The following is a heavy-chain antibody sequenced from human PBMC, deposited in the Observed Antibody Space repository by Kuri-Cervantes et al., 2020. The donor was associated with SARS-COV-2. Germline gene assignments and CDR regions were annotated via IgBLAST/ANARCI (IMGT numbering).Heavy chain of an antibody. D-gene: IGHD3/OR15-3a*01. V-gene: IGHV4-59*12. Sequence: SETLSLTCTVSGGSISSYYWSWIRQPPGKGLEWIGYIYYSGSTNYNPSLKSRVTMSVDMSKNQLSLKLSSVTADDTAVYYCPRGRDFNYWGQGILVTVSS. CDR2: IYYSGST. CDR1: GGSISSYY. J-gene: IGHJ4*02. CDR3: PRGRDFNY.